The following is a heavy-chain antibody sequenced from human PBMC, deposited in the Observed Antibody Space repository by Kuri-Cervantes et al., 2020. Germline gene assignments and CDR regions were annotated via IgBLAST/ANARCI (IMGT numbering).Heavy chain of an antibody. CDR3: TRDLSGQGYFDY. J-gene: IGHJ4*02. Sequence: SETLSLTCTVSGGSISSGSYYWSWIRQPAGKGLEWIGRIYTSGSTNYNPTLKSRVTISVDTSKNRFSLKLRSVTAADTAVYYCTRDLSGQGYFDYWGQGTLVTVSS. CDR2: IYTSGST. V-gene: IGHV4-61*02. D-gene: IGHD2-15*01. CDR1: GGSISSGSYY.